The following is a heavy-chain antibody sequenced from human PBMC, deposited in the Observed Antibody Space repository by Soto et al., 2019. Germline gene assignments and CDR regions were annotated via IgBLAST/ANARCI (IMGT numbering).Heavy chain of an antibody. V-gene: IGHV1-3*01. CDR3: ARGAPPDY. D-gene: IGHD3-10*01. J-gene: IGHJ4*02. CDR1: GYAFTNYA. CDR2: INPGNGNT. Sequence: ASVKVSCKASGYAFTNYAMHWVRQAPGQRLEWMGWINPGNGNTKYSQNFQGRVTITRDTSASTAYMELSGLRSEDTAVYYCARGAPPDYWGLGTLVTVSS.